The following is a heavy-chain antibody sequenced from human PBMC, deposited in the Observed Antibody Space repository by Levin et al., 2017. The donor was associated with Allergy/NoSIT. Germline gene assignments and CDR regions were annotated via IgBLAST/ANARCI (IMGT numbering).Heavy chain of an antibody. Sequence: GGSLRLSCAASGFTFSSYAMSWVRQAPGKGLEWVSAISGSGGSTYYADSVKGRFTISRDNSKNTLYLQMNSLRAEDTAVYYCAKGDDFWSGYYPDYWGQGTLVTVSS. CDR3: AKGDDFWSGYYPDY. CDR1: GFTFSSYA. V-gene: IGHV3-23*01. D-gene: IGHD3-3*01. CDR2: ISGSGGST. J-gene: IGHJ4*02.